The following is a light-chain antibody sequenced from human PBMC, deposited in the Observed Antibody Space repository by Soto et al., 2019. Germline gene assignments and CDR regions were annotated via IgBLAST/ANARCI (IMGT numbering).Light chain of an antibody. CDR2: DAS. CDR1: QSVSSY. CDR3: HAGLT. Sequence: EIVLTQSPATLSLSPGERATLSCRASQSVSSYLAWYQQKPGQAPRLLIYDASNRATGIPARFSGSGSGTDFTLTISSLEPEDFAVYYCHAGLTFGGGTKVEIK. V-gene: IGKV3-11*01. J-gene: IGKJ4*01.